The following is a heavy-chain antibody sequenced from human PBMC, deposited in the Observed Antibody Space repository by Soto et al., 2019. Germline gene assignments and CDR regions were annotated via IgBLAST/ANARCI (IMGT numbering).Heavy chain of an antibody. V-gene: IGHV4-39*01. D-gene: IGHD3-10*01. CDR2: IYYSGST. CDR1: GGSISSSSYY. J-gene: IGHJ6*02. Sequence: SETLSLTCTVSGGSISSSSYYWGWIRQPPGKGLEWIGSIYYSGSTYYNPSLKSRVTISVDTSKNQFSLKLSSVTAADTAVYYCASTPGGSGRDGAYYGMDVWGQGTTVTVSS. CDR3: ASTPGGSGRDGAYYGMDV.